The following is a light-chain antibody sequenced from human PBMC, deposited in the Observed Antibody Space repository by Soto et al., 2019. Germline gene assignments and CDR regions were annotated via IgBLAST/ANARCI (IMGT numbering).Light chain of an antibody. CDR3: AAWDDSLSGLYV. CDR2: NSN. CDR1: SSNIGSNT. Sequence: QSVLTQPPSASGTPGQRVTISCSGSSSNIGSNTVNWYQQLPGTAPKLLIYNSNQRPSGVPDRFSGSKSGTSASLAISGLQSEDEADYYCAAWDDSLSGLYVFGTGTKLTVL. V-gene: IGLV1-44*01. J-gene: IGLJ1*01.